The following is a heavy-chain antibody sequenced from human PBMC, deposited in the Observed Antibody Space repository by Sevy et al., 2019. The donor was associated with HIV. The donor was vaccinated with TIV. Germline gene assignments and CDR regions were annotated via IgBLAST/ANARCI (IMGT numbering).Heavy chain of an antibody. J-gene: IGHJ4*02. CDR3: AMGVAVPAQGHFEY. CDR1: GYTFTVYS. Sequence: ASVKVSCKASGYTFTVYSLHWVRQAPGQGLEWMGRINPNSGATNYAQKFQGRVTMTRDTSISTAYMELSRLSSDDTAVYYCAMGVAVPAQGHFEYWGQGTLVTVSS. CDR2: INPNSGAT. V-gene: IGHV1-2*02. D-gene: IGHD2-2*01.